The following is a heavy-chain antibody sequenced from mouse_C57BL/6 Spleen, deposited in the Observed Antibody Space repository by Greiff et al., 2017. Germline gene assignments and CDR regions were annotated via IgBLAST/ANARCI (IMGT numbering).Heavy chain of an antibody. J-gene: IGHJ2*01. D-gene: IGHD2-3*01. Sequence: EVKLVESGEGLVKPGGSLKLSCAASGFTFSSYAMSWVRQTPEQRLEWVAYISSGGDYIYYADTVKGRFTISRDNARNTLYLQMRSLKSEDTAMYYCTRDGGPYYFDYWGQGTTLTVSS. CDR1: GFTFSSYA. CDR3: TRDGGPYYFDY. V-gene: IGHV5-9-1*02. CDR2: ISSGGDYI.